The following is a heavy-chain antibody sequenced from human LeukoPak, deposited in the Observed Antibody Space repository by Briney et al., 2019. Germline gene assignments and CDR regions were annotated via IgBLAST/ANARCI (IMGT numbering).Heavy chain of an antibody. J-gene: IGHJ4*02. D-gene: IGHD4-17*01. CDR2: MYYSGST. CDR3: ARDLAPGYGDYAGPQFDY. Sequence: SETLSLTCTVSGGSINSNSYYWGWIRQPPGKGLEWIGNMYYSGSTYYNPSLKGRVTISVDTSKNQFSLKLSSVTAADTAVYYCARDLAPGYGDYAGPQFDYWGQGTLVTVSS. CDR1: GGSINSNSYY. V-gene: IGHV4-39*07.